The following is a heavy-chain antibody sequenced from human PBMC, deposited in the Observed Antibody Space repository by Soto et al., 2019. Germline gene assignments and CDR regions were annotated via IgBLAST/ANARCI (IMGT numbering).Heavy chain of an antibody. CDR3: TTDQNPITMIAESDY. Sequence: GGSLRLSCAASGFTFSNAWMNWVRQAPGKGLEWVGRIKSKTDGGTTDYAAPVKGRFTISRDDSKNTLYLQMNSLKTEDTAVYYCTTDQNPITMIAESDYWGQGTLVTVSS. V-gene: IGHV3-15*07. J-gene: IGHJ4*02. CDR2: IKSKTDGGTT. D-gene: IGHD3-22*01. CDR1: GFTFSNAW.